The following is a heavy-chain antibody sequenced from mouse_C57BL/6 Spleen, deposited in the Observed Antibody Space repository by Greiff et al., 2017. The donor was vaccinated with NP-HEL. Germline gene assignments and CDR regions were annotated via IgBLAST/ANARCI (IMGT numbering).Heavy chain of an antibody. CDR2: INPNNGGT. Sequence: VQLQQSGPELVKPGASVKISCKASGYTFTDYYMNWVKQSHGKSLEWIGDINPNNGGTSYNQKFKGKATLTVDKSSSTAYMELRSLTSEDSAVYYCARGSNWDYFDDWGQGTTLTVSS. D-gene: IGHD4-1*01. CDR1: GYTFTDYY. J-gene: IGHJ2*01. CDR3: ARGSNWDYFDD. V-gene: IGHV1-26*01.